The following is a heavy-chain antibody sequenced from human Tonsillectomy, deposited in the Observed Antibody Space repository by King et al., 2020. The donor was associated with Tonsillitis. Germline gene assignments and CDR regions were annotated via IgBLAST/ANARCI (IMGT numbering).Heavy chain of an antibody. CDR2: MDPSDSYT. Sequence: QLVQSGAEVKKPGESLRISCKGSGYSFTSYWISWVRQMPGKGLEWMGRMDPSDSYTNYSPSFQGHVTISADKSISTAYLQWSSLKASDTAMYYCATGGATGGYYYYYMDVWGKGTTVTVSS. CDR1: GYSFTSYW. V-gene: IGHV5-10-1*03. D-gene: IGHD1-26*01. CDR3: ATGGATGGYYYYYMDV. J-gene: IGHJ6*03.